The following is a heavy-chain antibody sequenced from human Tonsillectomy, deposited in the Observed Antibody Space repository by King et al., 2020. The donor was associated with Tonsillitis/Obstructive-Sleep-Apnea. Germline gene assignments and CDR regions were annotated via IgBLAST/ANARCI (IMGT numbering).Heavy chain of an antibody. CDR2: ISTYNGYT. V-gene: IGHV1-18*01. CDR3: ATVTSAHSTFHAFDS. CDR1: GYTFTSYS. D-gene: IGHD6-13*01. J-gene: IGHJ3*02. Sequence: QLVQSGAEVKKPGASVKVSCKASGYTFTSYSITWVRQAPGQGLEWMGWISTYNGYTNYAQKLQGRVTMTTDTSTSTAYMELRSLRSDDTAVYYCATVTSAHSTFHAFDSWGQGRMVTASS.